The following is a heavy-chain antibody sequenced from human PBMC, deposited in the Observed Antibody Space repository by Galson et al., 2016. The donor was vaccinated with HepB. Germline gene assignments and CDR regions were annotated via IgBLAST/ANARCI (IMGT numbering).Heavy chain of an antibody. CDR3: ARDSYCTRTICYPYYFDF. D-gene: IGHD2-2*01. Sequence: SLRLSCAASGFTLSAPGMHWVRQAPGKGPEWLAVISFGGSNQFYADFVKGRFTISRDNSNNTLHLQMHSLRVEDTALYYCARDSYCTRTICYPYYFDFWGQGTLVAVSS. V-gene: IGHV3-30*03. J-gene: IGHJ4*02. CDR2: ISFGGSNQ. CDR1: GFTLSAPG.